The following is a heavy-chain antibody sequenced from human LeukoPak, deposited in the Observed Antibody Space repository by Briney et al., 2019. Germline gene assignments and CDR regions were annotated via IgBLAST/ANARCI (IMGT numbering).Heavy chain of an antibody. CDR3: ARRINNWFDP. Sequence: GESLKISCKASGYIFSTSWIAWARQMPGKGLELMGTIFPGDSDARYSPSFQGQVTFSVDKSISTAYLQWSSLKASDTAFYYCARRINNWFDPWGQGTLVTVSS. CDR2: IFPGDSDA. J-gene: IGHJ5*02. V-gene: IGHV5-51*01. CDR1: GYIFSTSW.